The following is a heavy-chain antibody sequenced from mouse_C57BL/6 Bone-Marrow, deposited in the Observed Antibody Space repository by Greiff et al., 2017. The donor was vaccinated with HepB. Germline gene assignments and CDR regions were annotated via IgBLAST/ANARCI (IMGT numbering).Heavy chain of an antibody. V-gene: IGHV5-17*01. CDR2: ISSGSSTI. CDR3: ARSIYYYGSSYGAY. D-gene: IGHD1-1*01. Sequence: EVKLQESGGGLVKPGGSLKLSCAASGFTFSDYGMHWVRQAPEKGLEWVAYISSGSSTIYYADTVKGRFTISRDNAKNTLFLQMTSLRSEDTAMYYCARSIYYYGSSYGAYWGQGTLVTVSA. CDR1: GFTFSDYG. J-gene: IGHJ3*01.